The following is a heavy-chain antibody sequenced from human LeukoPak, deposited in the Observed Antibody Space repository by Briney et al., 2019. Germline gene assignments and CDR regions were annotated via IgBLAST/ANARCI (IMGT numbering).Heavy chain of an antibody. D-gene: IGHD3-10*01. CDR1: GASISATNW. Sequence: SDTLSLTCDVSGASISATNWWTWVRLPPGKGLEWIGEVSHSETTNYSPSLKGRVRLSVDRATNQFSLRLTSVTAADTAVYFCAKESGRGTFDLWGQGTMVTVSS. CDR3: AKESGRGTFDL. J-gene: IGHJ3*01. V-gene: IGHV4-4*02. CDR2: VSHSETT.